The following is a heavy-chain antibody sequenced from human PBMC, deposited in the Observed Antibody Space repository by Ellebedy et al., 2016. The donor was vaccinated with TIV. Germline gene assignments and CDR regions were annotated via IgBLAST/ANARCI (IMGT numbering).Heavy chain of an antibody. CDR1: GFPFSSSW. Sequence: GESLKISCGASGFPFSSSWMSWVRQAPGKGLEWVANIKPDGSEKYYVDSVKGRFTISRDNAKNSLFLQMNSLRAGDTGVYYCARADNWLDPWGQGTLVTVSS. J-gene: IGHJ5*02. V-gene: IGHV3-7*04. CDR3: ARADNWLDP. CDR2: IKPDGSEK.